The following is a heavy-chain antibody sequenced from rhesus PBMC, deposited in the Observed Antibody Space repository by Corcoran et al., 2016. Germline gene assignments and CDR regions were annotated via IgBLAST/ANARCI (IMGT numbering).Heavy chain of an antibody. V-gene: IGHV4S10*01. J-gene: IGHJ4*01. CDR3: AREDTDYRYYFDY. CDR2: IYGSSGNT. D-gene: IGHD4-11*01. Sequence: QVQLQESGPGVVKPSETLSLTCAVSGGSISDIYRRNWIRQPPGKGLEWIGYIYGSSGNTNYNPSLKSRVTISKDTSKNQFSLKLTSVTAADTAVYYCAREDTDYRYYFDYWGQGVLVTVSS. CDR1: GGSISDIYR.